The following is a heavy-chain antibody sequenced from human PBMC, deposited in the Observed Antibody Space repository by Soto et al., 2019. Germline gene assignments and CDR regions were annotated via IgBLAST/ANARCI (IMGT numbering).Heavy chain of an antibody. J-gene: IGHJ4*02. D-gene: IGHD6-19*01. CDR2: ITGYNGNT. V-gene: IGHV1-18*01. CDR3: ARRSSGWSPRNDH. Sequence: ASVKVSCKASGYTFTSYGISWVRQAPGQGLEWMGWITGYNGNTNYAQKLQGRVTMTTDTSTSTAYMELRSLRSDDTAVYYCARRSSGWSPRNDHWGQGTLVTVSS. CDR1: GYTFTSYG.